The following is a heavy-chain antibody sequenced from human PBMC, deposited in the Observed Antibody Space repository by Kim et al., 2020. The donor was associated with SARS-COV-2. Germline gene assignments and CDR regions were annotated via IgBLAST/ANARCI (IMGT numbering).Heavy chain of an antibody. Sequence: ASVKVSCEASGYTFTSYGLHWVRQAPGQRLEWMGWINAGIGNTEYSQKFQGRVTITRDTSASTAYMELSSLRSEDTAVYYCAREWAVAGGRGDFDYWGQG. D-gene: IGHD6-19*01. CDR1: GYTFTSYG. V-gene: IGHV1-3*01. J-gene: IGHJ4*02. CDR3: AREWAVAGGRGDFDY. CDR2: INAGIGNT.